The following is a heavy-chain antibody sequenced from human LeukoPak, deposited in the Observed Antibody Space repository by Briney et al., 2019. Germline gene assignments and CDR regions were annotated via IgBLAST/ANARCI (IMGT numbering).Heavy chain of an antibody. V-gene: IGHV3-21*01. CDR1: GFTFSSYS. CDR2: ISSSSSYI. D-gene: IGHD3-10*01. Sequence: GGSLRLSCAASGFTFSSYSMNWVRQAPGKGPEWVSSISSSSSYIYYADSVKGRFTISRDNAKNSLYLQMNSLRAEDTAVYYCARDRWNYGSGSYYNWFDPWGQGTLVTVSS. CDR3: ARDRWNYGSGSYYNWFDP. J-gene: IGHJ5*02.